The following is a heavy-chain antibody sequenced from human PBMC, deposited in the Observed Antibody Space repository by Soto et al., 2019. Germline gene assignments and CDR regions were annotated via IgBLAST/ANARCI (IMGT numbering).Heavy chain of an antibody. CDR2: IWYDGSNK. Sequence: PGGSLRLSCAASGFTFSSYGMHWVRQAPGKGLEWVAVIWYDGSNKYYADSVKGRFTISRDNSKSTLYLQMNSLRAEDTAVYYCAREPREYSSGWYYFDYWGQGTLVTVSS. CDR3: AREPREYSSGWYYFDY. D-gene: IGHD6-19*01. V-gene: IGHV3-33*01. CDR1: GFTFSSYG. J-gene: IGHJ4*02.